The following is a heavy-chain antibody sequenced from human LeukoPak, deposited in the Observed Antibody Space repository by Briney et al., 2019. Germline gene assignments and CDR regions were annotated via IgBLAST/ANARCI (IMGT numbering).Heavy chain of an antibody. D-gene: IGHD3-10*01. CDR2: IRSKANSYAT. J-gene: IGHJ4*02. V-gene: IGHV3-73*01. CDR1: GFTFRDFG. Sequence: PGGSLRLSCAASGFTFRDFGMHWVRQASGKGLEWVGRIRSKANSYATAYAASVKGRFTISRADSKNTAYLQMNSLKTEDTAVYYCTVNYGNDYWGQGTLVTVSS. CDR3: TVNYGNDY.